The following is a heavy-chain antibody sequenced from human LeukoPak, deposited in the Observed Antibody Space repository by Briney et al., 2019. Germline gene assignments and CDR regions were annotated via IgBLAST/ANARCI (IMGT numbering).Heavy chain of an antibody. CDR3: ARDYYSSGSYYTKFDP. CDR1: GGSISSYY. J-gene: IGHJ5*02. CDR2: IYTSGST. D-gene: IGHD3-10*01. V-gene: IGHV4-4*07. Sequence: PSETLSLTCTVSGGSISSYYWSWIRQPAGKGLEWIGRIYTSGSTNYNPSLKSRVTMSVDTSKNQFSLKLSSVTAADTAVYYCARDYYSSGSYYTKFDPWGQGTLVTVSS.